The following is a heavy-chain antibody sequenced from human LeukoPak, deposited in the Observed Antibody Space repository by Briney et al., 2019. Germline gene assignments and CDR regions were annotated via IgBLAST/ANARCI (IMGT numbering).Heavy chain of an antibody. J-gene: IGHJ5*02. CDR3: AKDDSSGYFNWFDP. D-gene: IGHD3-22*01. CDR2: ISYDGSNK. CDR1: GFTFSSYG. V-gene: IGHV3-30*18. Sequence: ERSLRLSCAASGFTFSSYGMHWVRQAPGKGLEWVAVISYDGSNKYYADSVKGRFTISRDNSKNTLYLQMNSLRAEDTAVYYCAKDDSSGYFNWFDPWGQGTLVTVSS.